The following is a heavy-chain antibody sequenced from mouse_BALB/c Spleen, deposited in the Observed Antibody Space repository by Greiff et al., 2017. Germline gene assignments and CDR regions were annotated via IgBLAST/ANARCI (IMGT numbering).Heavy chain of an antibody. CDR2: ISYSGST. Sequence: EVKLMESGPGLVKPSQSLSLTCTVTGYSITSDYAWNWIRQFPGNILGWMGDISYSGSTSYNPSLKSRISITRDTSKNQFFLQLNSVTTEDTATYYCARWPITTRGAWFAYWGQGTLVTVSA. V-gene: IGHV3-2*02. D-gene: IGHD2-4*01. CDR3: ARWPITTRGAWFAY. CDR1: GYSITSDYA. J-gene: IGHJ3*01.